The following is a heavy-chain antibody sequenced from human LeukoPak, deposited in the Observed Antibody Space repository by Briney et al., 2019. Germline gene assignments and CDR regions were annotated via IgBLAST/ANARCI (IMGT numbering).Heavy chain of an antibody. Sequence: PSETLSLTCTVSGGSISSYYWSWIRQPPGKGLEWIGYVHYSGSINYNPSLKSRVTISVDTSKNQFSLKLSSVTAADTAVYYCARMVVAATLFDYWGQGTLVTVSS. J-gene: IGHJ4*02. CDR1: GGSISSYY. V-gene: IGHV4-59*08. CDR3: ARMVVAATLFDY. D-gene: IGHD2-15*01. CDR2: VHYSGSI.